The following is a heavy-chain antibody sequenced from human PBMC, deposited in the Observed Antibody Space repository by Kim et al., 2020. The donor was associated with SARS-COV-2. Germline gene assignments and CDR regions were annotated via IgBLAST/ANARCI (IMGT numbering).Heavy chain of an antibody. CDR1: GYTFTSYG. V-gene: IGHV1-18*01. CDR3: ARDYGGRGPNYYYGMDV. J-gene: IGHJ6*02. D-gene: IGHD2-15*01. Sequence: ASVKVSCKASGYTFTSYGISWVRQAPGQGLEWMGWISAYNGNTNYAQKLKGRVTMTTDTSTSTAYMELRSLRSDDTAVYYCARDYGGRGPNYYYGMDVWGQGTTVTVSS. CDR2: ISAYNGNT.